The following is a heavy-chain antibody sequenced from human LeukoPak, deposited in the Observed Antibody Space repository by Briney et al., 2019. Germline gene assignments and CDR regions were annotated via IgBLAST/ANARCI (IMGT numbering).Heavy chain of an antibody. CDR3: AREVSYGPPSGFDP. V-gene: IGHV4-34*01. D-gene: IGHD4-17*01. CDR1: GGSFSGYY. J-gene: IGHJ5*02. Sequence: SETLSLTCAVYGGSFSGYYRSWIRQPPGKGLEWIGEVNHSGSTNYNPSLKSRVTISVDTSKNQFSLKLSSVTAADTAVYYCAREVSYGPPSGFDPWGQGTLVTVSS. CDR2: VNHSGST.